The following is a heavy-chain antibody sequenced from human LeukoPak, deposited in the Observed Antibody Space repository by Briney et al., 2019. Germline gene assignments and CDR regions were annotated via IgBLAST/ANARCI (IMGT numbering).Heavy chain of an antibody. CDR1: GGSISSYY. J-gene: IGHJ2*01. D-gene: IGHD2-2*01. CDR2: IYYSGST. CDR3: ARDVYCSSTSCYPHWYFDL. Sequence: SETLSLTCTVSGGSISSYYWSWIRQPPGKGLEWIGYIYYSGSTDYNPSLKSRVTISVDTSKNQFPLKLSSVTAADTAVYYCARDVYCSSTSCYPHWYFDLWGRGTLVTVSS. V-gene: IGHV4-59*01.